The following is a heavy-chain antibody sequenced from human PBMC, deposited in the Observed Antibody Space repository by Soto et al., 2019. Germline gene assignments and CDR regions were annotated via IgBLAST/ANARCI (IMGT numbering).Heavy chain of an antibody. V-gene: IGHV4-59*01. Sequence: QVPLQESGPGLVKPSETLSLTCTVSGGSISSYYWSWIRQPPGKGLEWIGYIYYSGSTNYNPSLKSRVTISVDTSKNQFSLKLSSVTAADTAVYYCARDSDYDSSGFSPYYWGQGTLVTVSS. J-gene: IGHJ4*02. CDR3: ARDSDYDSSGFSPYY. CDR2: IYYSGST. CDR1: GGSISSYY. D-gene: IGHD3-22*01.